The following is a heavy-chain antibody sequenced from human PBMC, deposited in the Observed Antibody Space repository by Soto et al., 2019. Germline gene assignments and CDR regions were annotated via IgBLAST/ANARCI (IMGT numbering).Heavy chain of an antibody. J-gene: IGHJ4*02. Sequence: PGGSLRLSCAASGFTFSNYAISWVRQAPGKGLEWVSIISGSGDTPYYADSVKGRFTISRDNSRNTLYLQMNSLRAEDTVVYYCARHDIAAGGSWGQGTLVTV. CDR2: ISGSGDTP. CDR3: ARHDIAAGGS. V-gene: IGHV3-23*01. D-gene: IGHD6-13*01. CDR1: GFTFSNYA.